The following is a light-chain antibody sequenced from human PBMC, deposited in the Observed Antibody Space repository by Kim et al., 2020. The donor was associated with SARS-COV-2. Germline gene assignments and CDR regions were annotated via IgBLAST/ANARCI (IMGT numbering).Light chain of an antibody. J-gene: IGKJ1*01. CDR3: QQYEDWPRT. Sequence: IVMTQSPAILSVSPGERATLSCRASQSVTTNLAWYRQKPGQSPRLLIYGASTRATGTPARFSGSGSGTDFSLTITSLQSEDFALYYCQQYEDWPRTFGQGTKVDIK. CDR1: QSVTTN. V-gene: IGKV3-15*01. CDR2: GAS.